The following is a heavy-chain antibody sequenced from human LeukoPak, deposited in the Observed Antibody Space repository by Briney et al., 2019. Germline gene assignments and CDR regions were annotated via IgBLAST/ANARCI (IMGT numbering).Heavy chain of an antibody. CDR1: GYSFPSYW. CDR3: ARFGDKYGSGSYGDY. Sequence: GASLKISCKGSGYSFPSYWIGWVRQMPGKGLEWMGLIYPGDSDTRYSPSFQGQVTISADKSISTAYLQWSSLKASDTAMYYCARFGDKYGSGSYGDYWGQGTLVTVSS. D-gene: IGHD3-10*01. J-gene: IGHJ4*02. V-gene: IGHV5-51*01. CDR2: IYPGDSDT.